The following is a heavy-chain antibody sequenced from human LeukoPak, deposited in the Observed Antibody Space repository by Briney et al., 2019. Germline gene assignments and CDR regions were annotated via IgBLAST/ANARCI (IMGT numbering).Heavy chain of an antibody. D-gene: IGHD4-17*01. CDR2: IYPGDSDT. CDR3: ARGDYGDFRVFYTLFDY. Sequence: GESLKISCKGSGYSFTSYWIGWVRQMPGKGLEWMGIIYPGDSDTRYSPSFQGQVTISADKSISTAYLQWSSLKASDTAMYYCARGDYGDFRVFYTLFDYWGQGTLVTVSS. J-gene: IGHJ4*02. CDR1: GYSFTSYW. V-gene: IGHV5-51*01.